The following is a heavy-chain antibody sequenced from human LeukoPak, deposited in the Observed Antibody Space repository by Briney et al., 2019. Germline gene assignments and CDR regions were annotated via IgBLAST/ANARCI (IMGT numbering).Heavy chain of an antibody. V-gene: IGHV4-59*01. J-gene: IGHJ5*02. CDR2: IYYSGST. CDR1: GGSISSYY. D-gene: IGHD3-10*01. Sequence: PSETLSLTCTVSGGSISSYYWSWIRQPPGKGLEWIGYIYYSGSTNYNPSLKSRVTISVDTSKNQFSLKLSSVTAADTAVYYCARGYFSILPYGSGSYYFDPWGQGTLVTVSS. CDR3: ARGYFSILPYGSGSYYFDP.